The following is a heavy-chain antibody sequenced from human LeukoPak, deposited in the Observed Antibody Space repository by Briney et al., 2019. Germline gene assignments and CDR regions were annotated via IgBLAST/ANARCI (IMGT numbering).Heavy chain of an antibody. V-gene: IGHV4-59*01. Sequence: SETLSLTCTVSGGSISSYYWTWIRQAPGKGLEWIGYVYYTGNTNYNPSLRSRVTISLDTSKNQFSLRLCSVTAADTAVYYCARREAAGVFYFDYWGQGTLVTVSS. J-gene: IGHJ4*02. CDR2: VYYTGNT. CDR3: ARREAAGVFYFDY. D-gene: IGHD6-13*01. CDR1: GGSISSYY.